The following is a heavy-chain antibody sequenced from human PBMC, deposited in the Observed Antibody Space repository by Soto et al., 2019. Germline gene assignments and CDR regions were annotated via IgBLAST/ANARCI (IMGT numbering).Heavy chain of an antibody. V-gene: IGHV4-61*01. CDR1: GGSVSSGSYY. CDR3: ARDRGSGWFFDY. J-gene: IGHJ4*02. CDR2: IYCSGST. D-gene: IGHD6-19*01. Sequence: SETLSLTCTVSGGSVSSGSYYWSWIRQPPGKGLEWIGYIYCSGSTNYNPSLKSRVTISVDTSKNQFSLKLSSVTAADTAVYYCARDRGSGWFFDYWGQGTLVTVSS.